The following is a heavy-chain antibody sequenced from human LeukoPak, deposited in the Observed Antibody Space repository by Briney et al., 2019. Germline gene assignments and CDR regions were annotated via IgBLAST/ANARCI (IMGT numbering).Heavy chain of an antibody. Sequence: GGSLRLSCAASGFTVSSNYMSWVRQAPGKGLEWVSVIYSGGSTYYADSVKGRFTISRDNAKNSLYLQMNSLRAEDTAVYYCARVGAAGSPFDYWGQGTLVTVSS. CDR3: ARVGAAGSPFDY. CDR2: IYSGGST. V-gene: IGHV3-53*01. J-gene: IGHJ4*02. D-gene: IGHD6-13*01. CDR1: GFTVSSNY.